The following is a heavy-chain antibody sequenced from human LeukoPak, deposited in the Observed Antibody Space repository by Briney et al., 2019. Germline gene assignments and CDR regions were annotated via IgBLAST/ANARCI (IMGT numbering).Heavy chain of an antibody. J-gene: IGHJ4*02. D-gene: IGHD3-22*01. CDR3: ARFYSSGYQENIDDY. V-gene: IGHV3-33*01. CDR2: IWYDGSNK. Sequence: GGSLRLSCAASGFTFSDYGMHWVRQAPGKGLEWVAVIWYDGSNKYYADSVKGRFTISRDNSKNTLYLQMNSLRAEDTAVYYCARFYSSGYQENIDDYWGQGTLVTVSS. CDR1: GFTFSDYG.